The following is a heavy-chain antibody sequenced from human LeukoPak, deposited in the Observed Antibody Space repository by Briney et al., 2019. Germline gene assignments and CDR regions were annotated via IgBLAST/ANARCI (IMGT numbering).Heavy chain of an antibody. CDR3: AELGITMIGGA. CDR2: IKSDGSST. CDR1: GFTFSTYW. J-gene: IGHJ6*04. V-gene: IGHV3-74*01. Sequence: PGGSLRLSCAASGFTFSTYWMHWVRQAPGKGMVWVSRIKSDGSSTSYADSVKGRFTISRDNAKNSLYLQMNSLRAEDTAVYYCAELGITMIGGAWGKGTTVTISS. D-gene: IGHD3-10*02.